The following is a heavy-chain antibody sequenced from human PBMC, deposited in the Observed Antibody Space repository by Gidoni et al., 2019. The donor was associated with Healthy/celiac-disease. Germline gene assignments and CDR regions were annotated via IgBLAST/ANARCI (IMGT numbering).Heavy chain of an antibody. CDR1: GFTFSSYS. D-gene: IGHD1-26*01. CDR3: ARVEGIVGATSIL. V-gene: IGHV3-21*01. CDR2: ISSSSSDI. J-gene: IGHJ4*02. Sequence: EVQLVESGGGLVKPGGSLRLSCAASGFTFSSYSMNWVRQAPGKGLEWVSSISSSSSDIYYADSVKGRFTISRDNAKNSLYLQMNSLRAEDTAVYYCARVEGIVGATSILWGQGTLVTVSS.